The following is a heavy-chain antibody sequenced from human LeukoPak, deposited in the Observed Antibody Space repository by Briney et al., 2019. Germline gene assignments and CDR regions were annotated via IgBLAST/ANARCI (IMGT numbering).Heavy chain of an antibody. J-gene: IGHJ4*02. Sequence: GGSLRLSCAASGFTFSSYEMNWVRQAPGKGLEWVSYISSSGSTIYYADSVKGRFTISRDNAKNSLYLQMNSLRAEDTAVYYCATDGGPEYSSSWYLYWGQGTLVTVYS. CDR1: GFTFSSYE. D-gene: IGHD6-13*01. V-gene: IGHV3-48*03. CDR2: ISSSGSTI. CDR3: ATDGGPEYSSSWYLY.